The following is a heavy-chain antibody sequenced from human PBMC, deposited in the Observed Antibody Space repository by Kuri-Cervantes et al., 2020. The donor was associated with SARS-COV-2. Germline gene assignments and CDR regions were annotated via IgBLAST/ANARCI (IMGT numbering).Heavy chain of an antibody. D-gene: IGHD3-22*01. V-gene: IGHV3-53*01. CDR2: IYSGGST. J-gene: IGHJ3*02. CDR1: GFTVSSNY. Sequence: GGSLRLSCAASGFTVSSNYMSWVRQAPGKGLEWVSVIYSGGSTYYADSVKGRFTISRDNSKNTLYLQMNSLRAEDTAVYYCAKHLPYTMIVVGAFDIWGQGTMVTVSS. CDR3: AKHLPYTMIVVGAFDI.